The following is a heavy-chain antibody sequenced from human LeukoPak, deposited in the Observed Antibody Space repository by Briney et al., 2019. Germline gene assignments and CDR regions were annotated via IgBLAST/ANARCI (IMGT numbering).Heavy chain of an antibody. V-gene: IGHV4-4*07. Sequence: SETLSLTCTVSGGSISSYYWSWIRQPAGKGLECIGRIHSSGSTISNPSLKSRVTMSVDTSKNQFSLKLSSVTAADTAVYYCARDGNWYYFDYWGQGTLVTVSS. CDR1: GGSISSYY. CDR2: IHSSGST. J-gene: IGHJ4*02. D-gene: IGHD1-1*01. CDR3: ARDGNWYYFDY.